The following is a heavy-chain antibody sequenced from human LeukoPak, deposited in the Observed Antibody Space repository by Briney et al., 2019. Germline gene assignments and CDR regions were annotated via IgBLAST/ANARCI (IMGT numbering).Heavy chain of an antibody. Sequence: PGGSLRLSCAASGFTFSSYAMSWVRQAPGKGLEWVSGISGSGGSTYYADSVKGRFTVSRDISKNTVYLQMNGLKAEDTAVYYCARDDCSTTPCYAYWGQGTLVTVSS. CDR2: ISGSGGST. CDR1: GFTFSSYA. D-gene: IGHD2-2*01. CDR3: ARDDCSTTPCYAY. V-gene: IGHV3-23*01. J-gene: IGHJ4*02.